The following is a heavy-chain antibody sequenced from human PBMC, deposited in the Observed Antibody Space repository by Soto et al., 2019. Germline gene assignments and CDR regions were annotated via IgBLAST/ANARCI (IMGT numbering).Heavy chain of an antibody. J-gene: IGHJ3*01. CDR1: GYTFTSSG. CDR2: ISAHNGSS. V-gene: IGHV1-18*01. Sequence: QVQLVQSGAEVKKPGASVKVSCKASGYTFTSSGMSWVRQAPGQGLEWMGWISAHNGSSEYAQRFQGRVTMTTDRSTSTAYMELRSLRSDDTAVYYCARAFFYRGSDSRVYSFDAFDFWGPGTLVTVSS. CDR3: ARAFFYRGSDSRVYSFDAFDF. D-gene: IGHD3-22*01.